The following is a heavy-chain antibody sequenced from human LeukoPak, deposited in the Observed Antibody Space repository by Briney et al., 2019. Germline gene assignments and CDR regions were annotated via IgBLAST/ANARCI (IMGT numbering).Heavy chain of an antibody. V-gene: IGHV4-59*12. Sequence: PSETLSLTCTVSGGSISSYYWSWIRQPPGKGLEWIGYIYYSGSTNYNPSLKSRVTISVDTSKNQFSLKLSSVTAADTAVYYCARGVAAAGGSRFDYWGQGTLVTVSS. D-gene: IGHD6-13*01. J-gene: IGHJ4*02. CDR3: ARGVAAAGGSRFDY. CDR2: IYYSGST. CDR1: GGSISSYY.